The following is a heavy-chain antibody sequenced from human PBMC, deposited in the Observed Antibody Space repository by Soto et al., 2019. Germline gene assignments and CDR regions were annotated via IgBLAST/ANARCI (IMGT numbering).Heavy chain of an antibody. V-gene: IGHV4-30-4*01. D-gene: IGHD2-15*01. CDR2: IYYSGST. CDR3: ARGYRYCSGGSCYSGDWFDP. Sequence: PSETLSLTCTVSGGSISSGDYYWSWSRQPPGKGLEWIGYIYYSGSTYYNPSLKSRVTISVDTSKNQFSLKLSSVTAADTAVYYCARGYRYCSGGSCYSGDWFDPWGQGTLVTVSS. CDR1: GGSISSGDYY. J-gene: IGHJ5*02.